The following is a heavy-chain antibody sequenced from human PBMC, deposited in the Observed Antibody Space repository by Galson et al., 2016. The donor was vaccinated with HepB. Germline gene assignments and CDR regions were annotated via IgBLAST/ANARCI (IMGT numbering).Heavy chain of an antibody. CDR1: GFTFYSYA. CDR3: ARSQARDVREVGGYFQH. V-gene: IGHV3-30-3*01. Sequence: SLRLSCAASGFTFYSYAMHWVRQAPGMGLEWLAVISSDGSKINYADSVKGRFTISRDNSKNTLYLQMNSLRGGDTAVYYCARSQARDVREVGGYFQHWGQGTLVTVSS. CDR2: ISSDGSKI. J-gene: IGHJ1*01. D-gene: IGHD3-10*01.